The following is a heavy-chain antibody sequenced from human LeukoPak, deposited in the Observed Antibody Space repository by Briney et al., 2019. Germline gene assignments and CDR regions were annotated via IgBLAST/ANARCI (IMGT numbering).Heavy chain of an antibody. CDR3: VVTTRSKSFDY. J-gene: IGHJ4*02. CDR2: IKQDGSEK. V-gene: IGHV3-7*01. Sequence: GGSLRLSCAASGFTFSSYWMTWVRQAPGKGLEWVAQIKQDGSEKTYVDSVKGRFTVSRDNAENSLCLQMDSLRLEDMAFYYCVVTTRSKSFDYWGQGTLVTVSS. D-gene: IGHD1-1*01. CDR1: GFTFSSYW.